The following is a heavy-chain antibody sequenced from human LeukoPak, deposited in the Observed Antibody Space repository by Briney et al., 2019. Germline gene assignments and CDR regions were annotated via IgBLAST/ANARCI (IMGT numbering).Heavy chain of an antibody. Sequence: TLSLTCTVSGDSISSYYWTWIRQPPGKGLEWIGYIYNTGGTDYNPSLRSRVTISVDTSKNQFSLKLNSVTAADTAVYYCARAGSGYSFDIWGQGTMVTVSS. CDR3: ARAGSGYSFDI. D-gene: IGHD3-22*01. J-gene: IGHJ3*02. CDR1: GDSISSYY. CDR2: IYNTGGT. V-gene: IGHV4-59*01.